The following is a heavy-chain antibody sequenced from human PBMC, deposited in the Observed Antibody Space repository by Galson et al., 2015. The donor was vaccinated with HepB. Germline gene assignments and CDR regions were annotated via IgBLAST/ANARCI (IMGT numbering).Heavy chain of an antibody. CDR2: IIPIFGTA. Sequence: SVKVSCKASGGIFSSYAISWVRQAPGQGLEWMGGIIPIFGTANYAQKFQGRVTITADESTSTAYMELSGLRSEDTAVYYCARDDDIVVVPAAMGGRYYYYGMDVWGQGTTVTVSS. CDR3: ARDDDIVVVPAAMGGRYYYYGMDV. D-gene: IGHD2-2*01. CDR1: GGIFSSYA. J-gene: IGHJ6*02. V-gene: IGHV1-69*13.